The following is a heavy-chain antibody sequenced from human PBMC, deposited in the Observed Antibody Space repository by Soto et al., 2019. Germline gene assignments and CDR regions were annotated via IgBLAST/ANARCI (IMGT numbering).Heavy chain of an antibody. CDR1: GGSISSYY. Sequence: LSLTCSVSGGSISSYYWSWIRQPAGKGLEWIGRIHTGGSTNYNPSLKSRVTMSVDTFKNHFSLKLISVTAADTAVYYCARDRTIFGVYAMDIWGQGTTVTVSS. J-gene: IGHJ6*02. CDR3: ARDRTIFGVYAMDI. V-gene: IGHV4-4*07. D-gene: IGHD3-3*01. CDR2: IHTGGST.